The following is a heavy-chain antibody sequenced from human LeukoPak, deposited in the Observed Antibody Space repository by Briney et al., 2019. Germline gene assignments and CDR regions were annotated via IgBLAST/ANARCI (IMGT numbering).Heavy chain of an antibody. D-gene: IGHD3-9*01. Sequence: ASVKVSCKASGYTFTGYYMHWVRQAPGQGLEWMGWINPNSGGTNYAQKFQGRVTMTRDTSISTAYMELSRLRSDDTAVYYCARADLRTCDILTGPKEIPDYWGQGTLVTVSS. CDR3: ARADLRTCDILTGPKEIPDY. CDR1: GYTFTGYY. J-gene: IGHJ4*02. CDR2: INPNSGGT. V-gene: IGHV1-2*02.